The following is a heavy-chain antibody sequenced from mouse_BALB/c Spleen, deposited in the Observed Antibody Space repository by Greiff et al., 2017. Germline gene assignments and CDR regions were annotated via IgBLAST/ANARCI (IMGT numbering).Heavy chain of an antibody. J-gene: IGHJ1*01. V-gene: IGHV2-9*02. CDR3: ARGDGNYDWYFDV. Sequence: VKLVESGPGLVAPSQSLSITCTVSGFSLTSYGVHWVRQPPGKGLEWLGVIWAGGSTNYNSALMSRLSISKDNSKSQVFLKMNSLQTDDTAMYYCARGDGNYDWYFDVWGAGTTVTVSS. D-gene: IGHD2-1*01. CDR1: GFSLTSYG. CDR2: IWAGGST.